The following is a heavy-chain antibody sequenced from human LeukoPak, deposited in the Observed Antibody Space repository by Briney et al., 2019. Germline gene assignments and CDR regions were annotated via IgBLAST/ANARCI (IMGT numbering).Heavy chain of an antibody. J-gene: IGHJ5*02. D-gene: IGHD3-3*01. CDR2: IYYSGST. Sequence: SETLSLTCTVSGGSISSSSYYWGWIRQPPGKGLEWIGSIYYSGSTYYNPSLKSRVTISVDTSKNQFSLKLSSVTAADTAVYYCARGQTIFGAQLDPWGQGILVTVSS. CDR3: ARGQTIFGAQLDP. CDR1: GGSISSSSYY. V-gene: IGHV4-39*07.